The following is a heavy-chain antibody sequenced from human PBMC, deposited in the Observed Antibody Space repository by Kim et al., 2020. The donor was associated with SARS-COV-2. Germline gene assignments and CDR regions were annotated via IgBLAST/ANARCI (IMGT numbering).Heavy chain of an antibody. V-gene: IGHV3-30*03. CDR3: ATPSDYYDSSGYYY. CDR2: ISYDGSNK. D-gene: IGHD3-22*01. CDR1: GFTFSSYG. J-gene: IGHJ4*02. Sequence: GGSLRLSCAASGFTFSSYGMHWVRQAPGKGLEWVAVISYDGSNKYYADSVKGRFTISRDNSKNTLYLQMNSLRAEDTAVYYCATPSDYYDSSGYYYWGQGTLVTVSS.